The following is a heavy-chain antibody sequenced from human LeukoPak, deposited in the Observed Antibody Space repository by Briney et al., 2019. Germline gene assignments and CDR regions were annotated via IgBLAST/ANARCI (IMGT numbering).Heavy chain of an antibody. J-gene: IGHJ5*02. Sequence: SAYNGNTNYAQKLQGRVTMTTDTSTSTAYMELRSLRSDDTAVYYCARDDPLGATTNRWFDPWGQGTLVTVSS. D-gene: IGHD1-26*01. CDR3: ARDDPLGATTNRWFDP. V-gene: IGHV1-18*01. CDR2: SAYNGNT.